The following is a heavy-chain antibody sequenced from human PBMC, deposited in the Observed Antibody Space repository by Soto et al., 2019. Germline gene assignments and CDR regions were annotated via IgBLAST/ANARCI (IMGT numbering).Heavy chain of an antibody. V-gene: IGHV1-69*01. D-gene: IGHD1-7*01. CDR1: GGTFSSYA. J-gene: IGHJ4*02. Sequence: QVQLVQSGAEVKKPGSSVKVSCKASGGTFSSYAISWVRQAPGQGLEWMGGIIPIFGTANYAQKFQGRVIITADESTSTAYMELSSLRSEDTAGYYCARWRPELFAPRIPYFVYWGQGTLVTVSS. CDR2: IIPIFGTA. CDR3: ARWRPELFAPRIPYFVY.